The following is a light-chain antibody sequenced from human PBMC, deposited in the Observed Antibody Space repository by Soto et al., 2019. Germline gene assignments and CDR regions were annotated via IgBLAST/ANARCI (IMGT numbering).Light chain of an antibody. CDR3: CSPAGSYTHSV. J-gene: IGLJ1*01. CDR2: AVT. V-gene: IGLV2-11*01. CDR1: SSDVGGYNY. Sequence: QSALTQPRSVSGSPGQSVTISCTGTSSDVGGYNYVSWYQQYPGKAHKVMIYAVTKRPSGVPDRISGSKSGNTASLTISGLQAEDEAYYYCCSPAGSYTHSVLGTGTKVTAL.